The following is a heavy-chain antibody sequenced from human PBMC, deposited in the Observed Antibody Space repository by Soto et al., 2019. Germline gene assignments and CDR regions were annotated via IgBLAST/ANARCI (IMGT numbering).Heavy chain of an antibody. J-gene: IGHJ4*02. Sequence: VGSLRLACASSRFTFSSSGMSCVRLAPGKGLEWVANIKQDGSEKYYVDSVKGRFTISRDNAKNSLYLQTNSLRAEDTAVSYCVRAQAALGYFDYWGQGTLVTVSS. CDR2: IKQDGSEK. CDR3: VRAQAALGYFDY. V-gene: IGHV3-7*01. CDR1: RFTFSSSG.